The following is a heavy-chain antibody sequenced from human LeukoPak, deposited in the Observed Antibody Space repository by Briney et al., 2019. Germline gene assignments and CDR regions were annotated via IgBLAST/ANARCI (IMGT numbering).Heavy chain of an antibody. D-gene: IGHD6-13*01. CDR1: GGTFSSYA. Sequence: ASVKVSCKASGGTFSSYANTWVRQAPGQGLEWMGRIIPIFGTANYAQKFQGRVTITTDESTSTAYMELSTLRSDDTAVYYCARERPPGDSSSWFLEGYFDIWGQGTLVTVSS. CDR2: IIPIFGTA. CDR3: ARERPPGDSSSWFLEGYFDI. J-gene: IGHJ4*02. V-gene: IGHV1-69*05.